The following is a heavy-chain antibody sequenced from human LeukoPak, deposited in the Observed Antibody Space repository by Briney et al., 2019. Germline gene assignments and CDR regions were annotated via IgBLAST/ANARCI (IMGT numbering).Heavy chain of an antibody. CDR3: AKDMVRGVNDY. V-gene: IGHV3-43*02. Sequence: GGPLRLSCAASGFTFYDYVMHWVRQAPGKGLEWVSLISGDGGDTYYADSVKGRFTISRDNSRNSLYLQMNSLRTDDTALYYCAKDMVRGVNDYWGQGTLVTVSS. CDR1: GFTFYDYV. J-gene: IGHJ4*02. D-gene: IGHD3-10*01. CDR2: ISGDGGDT.